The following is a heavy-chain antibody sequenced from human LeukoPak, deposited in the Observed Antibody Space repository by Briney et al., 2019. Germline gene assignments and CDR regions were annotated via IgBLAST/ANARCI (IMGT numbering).Heavy chain of an antibody. Sequence: SQTFSLTCAISGDSVSSNSAAWNWIRQSPSRGLEWLGRTYYRSKWYNDYAVSVKSRITINPDTSKDQFSLQLNSVTPEDTAVYYCARMYSSGWFGAFDIWGQGTMVTVSS. CDR3: ARMYSSGWFGAFDI. CDR1: GDSVSSNSAA. V-gene: IGHV6-1*01. D-gene: IGHD6-19*01. CDR2: TYYRSKWYN. J-gene: IGHJ3*02.